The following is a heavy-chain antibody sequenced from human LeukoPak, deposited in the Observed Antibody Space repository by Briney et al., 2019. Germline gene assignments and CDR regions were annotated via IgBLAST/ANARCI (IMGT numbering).Heavy chain of an antibody. D-gene: IGHD5-24*01. CDR2: INPNTGGT. V-gene: IGHV1-2*02. J-gene: IGHJ4*02. CDR3: ARGGHGHTQNDY. Sequence: ASVKVSCKASGYTFTDYHMHWVRQPPGQGLDWMGWINPNTGGTNYAQSFQGRVTMTRDTSIRTSYMELSSLLSDDTALYYCARGGHGHTQNDYWGQGTLVTVSS. CDR1: GYTFTDYH.